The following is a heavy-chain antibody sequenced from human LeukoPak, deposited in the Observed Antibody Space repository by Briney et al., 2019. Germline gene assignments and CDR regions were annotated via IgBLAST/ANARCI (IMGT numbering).Heavy chain of an antibody. CDR1: AFTFSSYG. CDR2: NSGSGGSI. J-gene: IGHJ4*02. CDR3: ARMPLAGHYNDC. V-gene: IGHV3-48*03. Sequence: GRSLRLSCAPAAFTFSSYGINCVRQAPRKWLEWVICNSGSGGSIYYDESVKGRFTMSRDNARNSLYLKMSSLRVEDTAVYYCARMPLAGHYNDCWGQGTLVTVSS. D-gene: IGHD6-19*01.